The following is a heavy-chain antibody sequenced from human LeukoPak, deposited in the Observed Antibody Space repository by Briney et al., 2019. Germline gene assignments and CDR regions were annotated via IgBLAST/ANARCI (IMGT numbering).Heavy chain of an antibody. CDR2: INPSGGAT. CDR3: ARDLGITMIVNYFDY. J-gene: IGHJ4*02. Sequence: ASVKLSCKASGYTFTSYYMHWVRQAPGQGLEWMGIINPSGGATNYAQKFQGRVTMTRDTSTSTLYKELSSLRSEDTAVYYCARDLGITMIVNYFDYWGQGTLVTVSS. CDR1: GYTFTSYY. V-gene: IGHV1-46*01. D-gene: IGHD3-22*01.